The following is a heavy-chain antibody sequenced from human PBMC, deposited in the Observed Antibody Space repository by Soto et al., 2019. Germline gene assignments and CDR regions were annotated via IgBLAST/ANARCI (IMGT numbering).Heavy chain of an antibody. J-gene: IGHJ2*01. CDR2: IYYSGST. D-gene: IGHD5-12*01. V-gene: IGHV4-30-4*01. CDR3: ARDAQGRDGYNAFDL. Sequence: QVQLQESGPGLVKPSQTLSLTCTVSGGSISSGDYYWSWIRQPPGKGLEWIGYIYYSGSTYYNPSLKSRVTIXXHXSRXQFSLKLSSVPASDPAVYYCARDAQGRDGYNAFDLWGRGTLVTVSS. CDR1: GGSISSGDYY.